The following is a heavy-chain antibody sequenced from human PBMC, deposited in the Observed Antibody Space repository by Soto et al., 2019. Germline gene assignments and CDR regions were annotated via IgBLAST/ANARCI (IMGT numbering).Heavy chain of an antibody. J-gene: IGHJ6*02. CDR1: GFTFSSYG. CDR2: ISYDGSNK. CDR3: AKGVGLFYYYYGMDV. V-gene: IGHV3-30*18. Sequence: GGSLRLSCAASGFTFSSYGMHWVRQAPGKGLEWVALISYDGSNKYYADSVKGRITISRDNSKNTLYLQMNSLRAEDTAVYYCAKGVGLFYYYYGMDVWGQGTTVTVSS.